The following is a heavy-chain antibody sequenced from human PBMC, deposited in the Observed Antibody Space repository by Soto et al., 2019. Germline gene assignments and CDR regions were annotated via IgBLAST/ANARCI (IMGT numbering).Heavy chain of an antibody. CDR3: AREGGSSSWYDY. V-gene: IGHV3-33*01. J-gene: IGHJ4*02. CDR2: IWYDGSNK. D-gene: IGHD6-13*01. CDR1: GFTFSSYG. Sequence: GGSLRLSCAASGFTFSSYGMHWVRQAPGKGLEWVAVIWYDGSNKYYADSVKGRFTISRDNSKNTLYLQMNSLRAEDTAVYYCAREGGSSSWYDYWGQGTLVTVSS.